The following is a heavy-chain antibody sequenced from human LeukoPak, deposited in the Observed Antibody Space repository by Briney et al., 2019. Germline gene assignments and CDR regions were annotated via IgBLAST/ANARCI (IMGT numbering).Heavy chain of an antibody. CDR2: TYYSGST. J-gene: IGHJ4*02. Sequence: SETLSLTCTVSGGSISSYYWSWLRQPPGKGLEWIGYTYYSGSTNYNPSLKSRVTISVDTSKNQFSLKLSSVTAADTAVYYCARLWAADLLGYCSSTSCSMLPFDYWGQGTLVTVSS. V-gene: IGHV4-59*01. CDR1: GGSISSYY. D-gene: IGHD2-2*01. CDR3: ARLWAADLLGYCSSTSCSMLPFDY.